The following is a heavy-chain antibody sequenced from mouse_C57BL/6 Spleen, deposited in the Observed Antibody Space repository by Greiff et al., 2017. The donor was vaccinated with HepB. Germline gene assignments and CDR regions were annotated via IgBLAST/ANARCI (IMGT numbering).Heavy chain of an antibody. CDR3: ARQDYYGSSWYFDV. CDR1: GFTFSSYG. CDR2: ISSGGSYT. V-gene: IGHV5-6*01. Sequence: EVMLVESGGDLVKPGGSLKLSCAASGFTFSSYGMSWVRQTPDKRLEWVATISSGGSYTYDPDSVKGRFTISRDNAKNTLYLQMSSLKSEDTAMYYCARQDYYGSSWYFDVWGTGTTVTVSS. J-gene: IGHJ1*03. D-gene: IGHD1-1*01.